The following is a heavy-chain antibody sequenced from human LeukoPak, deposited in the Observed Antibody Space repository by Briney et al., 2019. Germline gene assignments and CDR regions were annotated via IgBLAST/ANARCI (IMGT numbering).Heavy chain of an antibody. V-gene: IGHV3-11*01. CDR2: INISGTTT. J-gene: IGHJ5*02. CDR3: ATDGAGFDT. Sequence: GGSLRLSCAASGFTFNDYYMSWIRQAPGKGLEWLSYINISGTTTHYADSVKGRFTIYRDNAKKSLYLEMNNLRAEDTAVYYCATDGAGFDTWGQGDRVTVSA. CDR1: GFTFNDYY.